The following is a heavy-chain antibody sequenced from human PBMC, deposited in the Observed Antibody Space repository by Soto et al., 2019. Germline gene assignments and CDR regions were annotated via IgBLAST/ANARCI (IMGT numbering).Heavy chain of an antibody. D-gene: IGHD3-3*01. CDR1: GFSFGSYT. CDR2: ISGSDGNT. V-gene: IGHV3-23*01. J-gene: IGHJ4*02. CDR3: ARWSYLDY. Sequence: PWGSLRLSCAASGFSFGSYTLIWVRQAPGKGLEWVSTISGSDGNTFYPDSVKGRFSISRDTSQSTLYLQMNSLRADDTAMYYCARWSYLDYWGQGTRVTVSS.